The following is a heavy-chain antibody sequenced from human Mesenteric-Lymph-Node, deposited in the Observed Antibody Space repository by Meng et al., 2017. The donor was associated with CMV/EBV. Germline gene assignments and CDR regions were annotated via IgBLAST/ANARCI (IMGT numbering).Heavy chain of an antibody. Sequence: GESLKISCAASGFIFSSYAMHWVRQTPGKGLEWVAVISYDGSKKYYGDSVKGRFTTSRDNSKNTLYLQMNSLRAEDTAMYYCAVIPRGLLVRDPGRWGQGTRVTVSS. CDR2: ISYDGSKK. J-gene: IGHJ4*02. CDR1: GFIFSSYA. V-gene: IGHV3-30*04. CDR3: AVIPRGLLVRDPGR. D-gene: IGHD5-24*01.